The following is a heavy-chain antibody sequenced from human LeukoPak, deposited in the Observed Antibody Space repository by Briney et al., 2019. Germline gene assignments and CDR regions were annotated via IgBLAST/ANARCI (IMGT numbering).Heavy chain of an antibody. Sequence: SETLSLTCAVYGESLSGFYWSWIRQPPGKGLEWIGEINHSGSTNYNPSLKSRVTISVDTSKNQFSLKLSSVTAADTAVYYCARVPPYCSGGSCYYYYYGMDVWGQGTTVTVSS. J-gene: IGHJ6*02. CDR3: ARVPPYCSGGSCYYYYYGMDV. D-gene: IGHD2-15*01. V-gene: IGHV4-34*01. CDR1: GESLSGFY. CDR2: INHSGST.